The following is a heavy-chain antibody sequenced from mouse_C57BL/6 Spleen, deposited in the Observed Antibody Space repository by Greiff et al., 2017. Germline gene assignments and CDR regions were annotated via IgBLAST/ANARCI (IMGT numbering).Heavy chain of an antibody. V-gene: IGHV1-82*01. CDR2: IYPGDGDT. J-gene: IGHJ3*01. CDR1: GYAFSSSW. D-gene: IGHD2-4*01. CDR3: AIYYDYDARAWFAY. Sequence: QVQLQQSGPELVKPGASVKISCKASGYAFSSSWMNWVKQRPGKGLEWIGRIYPGDGDTNYNGKFKGKATLTADKSSSTAYMQLSSLTSEDSAVYFCAIYYDYDARAWFAYWGQGTLVTVSA.